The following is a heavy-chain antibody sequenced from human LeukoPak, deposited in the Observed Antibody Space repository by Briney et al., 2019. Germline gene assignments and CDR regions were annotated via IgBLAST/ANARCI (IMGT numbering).Heavy chain of an antibody. CDR1: GGSFSGHY. V-gene: IGHV4-34*01. Sequence: SETLSLTCAVYGGSFSGHYWTWIRQPPGKGLQWIGEVNDRGSTNYNPSLKSRLTISVDTSKNQFSLKVSSVTAADTAVYYCARVRFPTSGTYLDYWGQGTLVTVSS. CDR2: VNDRGST. CDR3: ARVRFPTSGTYLDY. D-gene: IGHD1-26*01. J-gene: IGHJ4*02.